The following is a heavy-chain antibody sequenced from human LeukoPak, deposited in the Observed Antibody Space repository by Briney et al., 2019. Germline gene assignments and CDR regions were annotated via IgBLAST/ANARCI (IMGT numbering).Heavy chain of an antibody. V-gene: IGHV3-21*01. CDR3: AGDSGRGYSYGLFDY. J-gene: IGHJ4*02. CDR2: ISSSSSYI. D-gene: IGHD5-18*01. CDR1: GFTFSSYS. Sequence: GRSLRLSCAASGFTFSSYSMNWVRQAPGKGLEWVSSISSSSSYIYYADSVKGRFTISRDNAKNSLYLQMNSLRAEDTAVYYCAGDSGRGYSYGLFDYWGQGTLVTVSS.